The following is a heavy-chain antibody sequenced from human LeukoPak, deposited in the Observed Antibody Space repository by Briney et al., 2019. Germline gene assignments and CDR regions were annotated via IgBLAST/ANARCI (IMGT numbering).Heavy chain of an antibody. Sequence: SGGSLRLSCAASGFTFSDYRVTWVRQAPGKGLEWVANIKQDGGEIYYVDSVKGRFTISRDNTKNSLYLQMNSLRAEDTAVYYCARVQNYYGSGTYYKAFDIWGQGTMVTVSS. CDR1: GFTFSDYR. J-gene: IGHJ3*02. V-gene: IGHV3-7*01. D-gene: IGHD3-10*01. CDR2: IKQDGGEI. CDR3: ARVQNYYGSGTYYKAFDI.